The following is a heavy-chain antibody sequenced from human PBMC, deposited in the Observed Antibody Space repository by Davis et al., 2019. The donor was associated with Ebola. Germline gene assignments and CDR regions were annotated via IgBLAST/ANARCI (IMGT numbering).Heavy chain of an antibody. CDR1: GYSIAKGFS. J-gene: IGHJ4*02. CDR3: ARDFVY. CDR2: IYHSGST. Sequence: GSLRLSCSVSGYSIAKGFSWGWIRRPPGKGLEWIGSIYHSGSTNYKPSLKSRVIISLNTSKNQFSLRVDSVTAADTAVYYCARDFVYWGQGILVTVSS. V-gene: IGHV4-38-2*02.